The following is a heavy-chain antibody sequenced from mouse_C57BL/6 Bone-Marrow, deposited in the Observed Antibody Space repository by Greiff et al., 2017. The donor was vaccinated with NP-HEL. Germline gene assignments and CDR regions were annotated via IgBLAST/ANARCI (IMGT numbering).Heavy chain of an antibody. V-gene: IGHV1-64*01. CDR2: IHPNSGST. CDR3: ARKAIPHWYFDV. Sequence: QVQLQQPGAELVKPGASVKLSCKASGYTFTSYWMHWVKQRPGQGLEWIGMIHPNSGSTNYNEKFKSKATLTVDKSSSTAYMQLSSLTSEDSAVYYCARKAIPHWYFDVWGTGTTVTVSS. J-gene: IGHJ1*03. CDR1: GYTFTSYW.